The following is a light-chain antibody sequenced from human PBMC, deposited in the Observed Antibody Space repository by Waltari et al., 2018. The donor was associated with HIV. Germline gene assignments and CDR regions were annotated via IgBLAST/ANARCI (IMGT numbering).Light chain of an antibody. J-gene: IGLJ1*01. Sequence: QSALTQPASVSGSPGQSITISCTGTSSDVGCYHLVSWYQHHPGKAPKLIIFEVTKRPSGVSNRFSGSKSGNTASLTISGLQADDEADYYCCSYAGSSAFVFGTGTKVTVL. CDR2: EVT. CDR3: CSYAGSSAFV. V-gene: IGLV2-23*02. CDR1: SSDVGCYHL.